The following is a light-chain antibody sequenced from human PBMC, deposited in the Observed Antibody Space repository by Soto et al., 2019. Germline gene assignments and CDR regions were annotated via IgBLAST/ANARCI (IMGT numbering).Light chain of an antibody. CDR3: QQVESYPST. V-gene: IGKV3-15*01. J-gene: IGKJ4*01. Sequence: EIVMTQSPATLSVSPGERATLSCRASQSVGSNLAWYQQKPGQAPRLLIYGASTRATGIPARFSGSGSGTDFTLTISGLQSEDFATYFCQQVESYPSTFGGGTKVDIK. CDR1: QSVGSN. CDR2: GAS.